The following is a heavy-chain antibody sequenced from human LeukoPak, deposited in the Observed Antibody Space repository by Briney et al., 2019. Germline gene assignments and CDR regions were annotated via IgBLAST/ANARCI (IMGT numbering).Heavy chain of an antibody. Sequence: ASVKVSCKASGYTFTGYYMHWVRQAPGQGLEWMGWINPNSGATNYAQKFQGWVTMTRDTSISTAYMELSRLRSDDTAVYYCAREGPTGGYGFDYWGQGTLVTVSS. J-gene: IGHJ4*02. CDR3: AREGPTGGYGFDY. V-gene: IGHV1-2*04. CDR2: INPNSGAT. D-gene: IGHD5-12*01. CDR1: GYTFTGYY.